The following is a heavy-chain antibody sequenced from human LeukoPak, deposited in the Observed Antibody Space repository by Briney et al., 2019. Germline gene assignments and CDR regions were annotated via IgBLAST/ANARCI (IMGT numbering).Heavy chain of an antibody. CDR2: INHSGST. CDR1: GGSFSGYY. CDR3: ARVFATVTFDY. J-gene: IGHJ4*02. V-gene: IGHV4-34*01. D-gene: IGHD4-17*01. Sequence: PSETLSLTCAVYGGSFSGYYWSWIRQPPGKGVEWIGEINHSGSTNYNPSLKSRVTISVDTSKNQFSLKLSSVTAADTAVYHCARVFATVTFDYWGQGTLVTVSS.